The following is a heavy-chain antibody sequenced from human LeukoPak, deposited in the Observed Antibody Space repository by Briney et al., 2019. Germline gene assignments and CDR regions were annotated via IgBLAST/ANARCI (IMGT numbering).Heavy chain of an antibody. D-gene: IGHD6-19*01. CDR1: GFTFSSYA. CDR3: AKGVAGTFDY. CDR2: ISYDGSNK. J-gene: IGHJ4*02. V-gene: IGHV3-30*18. Sequence: PGGSLRLSCAASGFTFSSYAMSWVRQAPGKGLEWVAVISYDGSNKYYADSVKGRFTISRDNSKNTLYLQMNSLRAEDTAVYYCAKGVAGTFDYWGQGTLVTVSS.